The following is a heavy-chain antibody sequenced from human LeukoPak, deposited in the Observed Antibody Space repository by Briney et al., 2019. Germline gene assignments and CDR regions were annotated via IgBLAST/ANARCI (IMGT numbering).Heavy chain of an antibody. Sequence: GGSLRLSCAASGFTFSSYAMSWVRQAPGKGLEWVSAISGSGGSTYYADSVKGRFTISRDNSKNTLYLQMNSLRAEDTAVYYCAKAVPYCSSTSCYAGYYYGMDVWSQGTTVTVSS. CDR3: AKAVPYCSSTSCYAGYYYGMDV. D-gene: IGHD2-2*01. J-gene: IGHJ6*02. CDR1: GFTFSSYA. CDR2: ISGSGGST. V-gene: IGHV3-23*01.